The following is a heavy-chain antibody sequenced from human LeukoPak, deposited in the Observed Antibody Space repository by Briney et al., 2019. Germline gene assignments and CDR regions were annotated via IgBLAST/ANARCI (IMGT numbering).Heavy chain of an antibody. CDR3: ARNSIAAAGYPDY. Sequence: TSETLSLTCTVSGGSISSGSYYWSWIRQPAGKGLEWIGRIYTSGSTNYNPSLKSRVTISVDTSKNQFSLKLSSVTAADTAVYYCARNSIAAAGYPDYWGQGTLVTVSS. CDR2: IYTSGST. D-gene: IGHD6-13*01. V-gene: IGHV4-61*02. J-gene: IGHJ4*02. CDR1: GGSISSGSYY.